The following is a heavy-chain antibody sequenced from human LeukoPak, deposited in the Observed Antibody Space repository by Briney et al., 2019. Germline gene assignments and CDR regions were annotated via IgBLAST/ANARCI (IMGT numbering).Heavy chain of an antibody. CDR1: GGSFSGYY. V-gene: IGHV4-34*01. Sequence: SETLSLTCAVYGGSFSGYYWSWIRQPPGKGLEWIGEINHSGSTNYNPSLKSRVTISVDTSKNQFSLKLSSVTAADTAVYYCARSVLGGYSSSWYRRAVDPWGQGTLVTVSS. CDR3: ARSVLGGYSSSWYRRAVDP. CDR2: INHSGST. D-gene: IGHD6-13*01. J-gene: IGHJ5*02.